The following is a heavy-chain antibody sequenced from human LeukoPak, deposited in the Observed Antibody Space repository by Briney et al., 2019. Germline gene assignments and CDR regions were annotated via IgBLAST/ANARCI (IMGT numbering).Heavy chain of an antibody. CDR3: ARDARYCTNGVCSNYYFDY. Sequence: GGSLRLSCAASGFTFSSYWMSWFRQAPGKGLEWVANIKQDGSEKYYVDSVKGRFTISRDNAKNSLYLQMNSLRAEDTAVYYCARDARYCTNGVCSNYYFDYWGQGTLVTVSS. V-gene: IGHV3-7*01. J-gene: IGHJ4*02. CDR2: IKQDGSEK. D-gene: IGHD2-8*01. CDR1: GFTFSSYW.